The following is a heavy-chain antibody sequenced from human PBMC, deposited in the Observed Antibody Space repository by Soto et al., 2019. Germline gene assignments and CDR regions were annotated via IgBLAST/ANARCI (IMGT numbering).Heavy chain of an antibody. CDR1: GYSFTSHW. V-gene: IGHV5-51*01. D-gene: IGHD3-22*01. CDR2: INPADSYI. J-gene: IGHJ4*02. CDR3: TRPQSSGWYDY. Sequence: PVESLRLSCKVSGYSFTSHWIAWVRQMPGEGLEWMGIINPADSYIRYSPSFQGQVSISVDKSISTAYLQWSSLKASDTATYYCTRPQSSGWYDYWGQGTLVTVSS.